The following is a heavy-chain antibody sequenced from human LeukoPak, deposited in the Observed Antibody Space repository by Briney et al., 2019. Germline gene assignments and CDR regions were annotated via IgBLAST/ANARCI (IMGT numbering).Heavy chain of an antibody. CDR1: GFTFSSYS. V-gene: IGHV3-48*02. CDR3: ARGITIFGVVNDAFDV. D-gene: IGHD3-3*01. Sequence: GGSLRLSCAASGFTFSSYSMNWVRQAPGKGLEWVSYISSSISTKYYADSVKGRFTISRDNAKNSLYLQMNSLRDEDTAVYYCARGITIFGVVNDAFDVWGQGAVVTVSS. CDR2: ISSSISTK. J-gene: IGHJ3*01.